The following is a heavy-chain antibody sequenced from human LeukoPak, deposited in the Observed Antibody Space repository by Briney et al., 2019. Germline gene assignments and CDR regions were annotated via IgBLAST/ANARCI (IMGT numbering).Heavy chain of an antibody. CDR2: FTSKTDGGTT. CDR1: GFTVSINY. D-gene: IGHD3-22*01. J-gene: IGHJ4*02. Sequence: GGSLRLSCAASGFTVSINYMNWVRQGPGKGLEWVGRFTSKTDGGTTDYAAPVRGRFTISRDDSKDTLYLQMNSLKTEDTAVYYCTTAQFFNSSGSLAYWGQGTLVTVSS. V-gene: IGHV3-15*01. CDR3: TTAQFFNSSGSLAY.